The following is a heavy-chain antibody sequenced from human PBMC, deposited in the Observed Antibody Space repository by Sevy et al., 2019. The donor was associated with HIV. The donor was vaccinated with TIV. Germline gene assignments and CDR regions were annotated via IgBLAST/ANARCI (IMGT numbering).Heavy chain of an antibody. J-gene: IGHJ3*01. V-gene: IGHV4-59*01. D-gene: IGHD3-10*01. CDR3: ARQGAWYYGSTGNAFDF. CDR1: GGSITSYY. CDR2: IYHTGDT. Sequence: SEILSLTCTVSGGSITSYYWNWIRQPPGKGLEWIGYIYHTGDTKYNPSLKSRLTISVDTSRSQFSLKLSSVTAADTAMYYCARQGAWYYGSTGNAFDFWGQGTMVTVSS.